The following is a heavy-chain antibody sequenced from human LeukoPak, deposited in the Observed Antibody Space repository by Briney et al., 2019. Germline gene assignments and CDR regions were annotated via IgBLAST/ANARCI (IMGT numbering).Heavy chain of an antibody. V-gene: IGHV4-38-2*01. CDR2: IYHSGST. CDR1: GYSISSGYY. CDR3: ARHACSSTSCYGYYYYYMDV. D-gene: IGHD2-2*01. J-gene: IGHJ6*03. Sequence: SETLSLACALSGYSISSGYYWGWIRQPPGKGMEWIGSIYHSGSTYYNPSLKSRVTISVDTSKNQFSLKLSSVTAADTAVYYCARHACSSTSCYGYYYYYMDVWGKGTTVTVS.